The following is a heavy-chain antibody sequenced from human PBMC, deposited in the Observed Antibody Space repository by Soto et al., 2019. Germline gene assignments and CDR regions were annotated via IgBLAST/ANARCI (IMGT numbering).Heavy chain of an antibody. CDR1: GGSISSYY. D-gene: IGHD3-3*01. J-gene: IGHJ4*02. Sequence: QVQLQESGPGLVKPSETLSLTCTVSGGSISSYYWSWIRQPPGKGLEWIGYIYYSGGTNYNPSLKSRVTISVDTSKNQFSLKLSSVTAADTAVYYCARSGTYYDFWSGYYTLNFDYWGQGTLVTVSS. CDR3: ARSGTYYDFWSGYYTLNFDY. V-gene: IGHV4-59*01. CDR2: IYYSGGT.